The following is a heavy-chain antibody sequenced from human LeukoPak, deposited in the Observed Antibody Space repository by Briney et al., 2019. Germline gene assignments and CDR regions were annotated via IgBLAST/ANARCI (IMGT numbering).Heavy chain of an antibody. CDR3: ARHLLRTSTSFDY. V-gene: IGHV4-34*01. J-gene: IGHJ4*02. Sequence: SETLSLTCAVYGGSFSGYYWSWIRQPPGKGLEWIGEINHSGSTNYNPSLKSRVTISVDTSKNQFSLKLSSVTAADTAVYYCARHLLRTSTSFDYWGQGTLVTVSS. CDR1: GGSFSGYY. CDR2: INHSGST. D-gene: IGHD1-14*01.